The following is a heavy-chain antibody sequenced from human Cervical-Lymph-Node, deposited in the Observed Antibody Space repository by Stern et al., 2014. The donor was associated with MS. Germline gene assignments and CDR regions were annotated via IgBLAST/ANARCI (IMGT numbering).Heavy chain of an antibody. D-gene: IGHD2-21*01. CDR1: GGTLTTHP. CDR2: IIPFLNTT. J-gene: IGHJ4*02. V-gene: IGHV1-69*14. CDR3: ASSVVSSGH. Sequence: QDQLVQSGAEVKKPGSSVKVSCRASGGTLTTHPITWWRPAPGQGLEWMGGIIPFLNTTNYAQQFEGRIPITADKSTGTNYMEISSLRSDDTAVYYCASSVVSSGHWGQGTLVIVS.